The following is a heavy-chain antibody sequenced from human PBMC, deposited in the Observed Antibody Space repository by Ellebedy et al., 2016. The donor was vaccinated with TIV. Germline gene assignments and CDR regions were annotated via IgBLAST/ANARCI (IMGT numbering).Heavy chain of an antibody. CDR1: GGSVNSGSYY. J-gene: IGHJ4*02. CDR3: ARGSDWLRHFDY. V-gene: IGHV4-61*01. Sequence: SETLSLTXTVSGGSVNSGSYYWSWVRQPPGKGLEYIGYVYYTGSTHYNPSLKSRVSVSLDTSKNQFSLKLSSVTAADTAVYYCARGSDWLRHFDYWGQGTLVTVSS. CDR2: VYYTGST. D-gene: IGHD3-9*01.